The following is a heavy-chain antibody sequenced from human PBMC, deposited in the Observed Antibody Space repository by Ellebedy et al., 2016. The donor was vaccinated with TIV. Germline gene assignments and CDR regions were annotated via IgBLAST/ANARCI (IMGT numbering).Heavy chain of an antibody. V-gene: IGHV4-39*01. CDR1: GGAISSNTYY. J-gene: IGHJ5*01. D-gene: IGHD2/OR15-2a*01. CDR3: AKLAFSWGSWFDS. CDR2: INYSGTT. Sequence: MPSETLSLTCTVPGGAISSNTYYWAWIRQPPGKGLEWIGRINYSGTTSYNASLKSRLAITVDMSKNQFSLILSSVTAADTAVYYCAKLAFSWGSWFDSWGQGTLVTVSS.